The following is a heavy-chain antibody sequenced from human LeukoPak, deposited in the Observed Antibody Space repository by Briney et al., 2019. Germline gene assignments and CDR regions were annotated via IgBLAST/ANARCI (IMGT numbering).Heavy chain of an antibody. CDR3: ASFSRDGYNWEPFDY. D-gene: IGHD5-12*01. V-gene: IGHV4-34*01. Sequence: TSETLSLTCAVYGGSFSGYYWSWIRQPPGKELEWIGEINHSGSTNYNPSLKSRVTISVDTSKNQFSLKLSSVTAADTAVYYCASFSRDGYNWEPFDYWGQGTLVTVSS. J-gene: IGHJ4*02. CDR2: INHSGST. CDR1: GGSFSGYY.